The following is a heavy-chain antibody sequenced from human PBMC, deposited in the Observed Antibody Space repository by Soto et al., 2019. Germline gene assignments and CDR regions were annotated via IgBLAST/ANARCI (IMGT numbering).Heavy chain of an antibody. CDR1: GFTFSSYG. J-gene: IGHJ6*02. V-gene: IGHV3-30*18. CDR2: ISYDGSNK. D-gene: IGHD3-22*01. CDR3: AKDLAIYDSSGPYYYYGMDV. Sequence: GGSLRLSCAASGFTFSSYGMHWVRQAPGKGLEWVAVISYDGSNKYYADSVKGRFTISRDNSKNTLYLQMNSLRAEDTAVYYCAKDLAIYDSSGPYYYYGMDVWGQGTTVTV.